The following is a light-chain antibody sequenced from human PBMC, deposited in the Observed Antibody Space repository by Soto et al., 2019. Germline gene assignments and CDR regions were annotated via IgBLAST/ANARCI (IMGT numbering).Light chain of an antibody. J-gene: IGKJ3*01. Sequence: DIQMTQSPSSLSASVGDRVTITCRASQNINTYLNWYQQKPGKAPKLLIFEASSLQSGVPSRFSGSGSRTDFTPTISSLQPEDFATYYCQQSSTAPFTYGPGTKVDIK. CDR2: EAS. CDR3: QQSSTAPFT. V-gene: IGKV1-39*01. CDR1: QNINTY.